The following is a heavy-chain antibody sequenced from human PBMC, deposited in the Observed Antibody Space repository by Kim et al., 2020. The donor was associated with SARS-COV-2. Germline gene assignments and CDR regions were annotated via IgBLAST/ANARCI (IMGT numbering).Heavy chain of an antibody. D-gene: IGHD3-10*01. CDR1: GGSISSYY. V-gene: IGHV4-59*13. CDR3: ARDYYGSGSCDY. Sequence: SETLSLTCTVSGGSISSYYWSWIRQPPGKGLEWIGYIYYSGSTNYNPSLKSRVTISVDTSKNQFSLKLSSVTAADTAVYYCARDYYGSGSCDYWGQGTLVTVSS. J-gene: IGHJ4*02. CDR2: IYYSGST.